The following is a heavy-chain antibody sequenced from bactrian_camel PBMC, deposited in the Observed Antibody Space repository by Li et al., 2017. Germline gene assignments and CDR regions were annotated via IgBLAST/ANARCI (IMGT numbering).Heavy chain of an antibody. CDR2: VHTTIGTP. V-gene: IGHV3S10*01. CDR1: GFPFSTYGYD. Sequence: DVQLVESGGDLVRPGGSLRIACAASGFPFSTYGYDIHWVRQAPGKGLEWVSSVHTTIGTPFYADSVKGRFTISQDNAKNTVYLQMDSLKPEDTAMYYCNFRTVVRGFCDLDYWGQGTQVTVS. D-gene: IGHD6*01. J-gene: IGHJ6*01. CDR3: NFRTVVRGFCDLDY.